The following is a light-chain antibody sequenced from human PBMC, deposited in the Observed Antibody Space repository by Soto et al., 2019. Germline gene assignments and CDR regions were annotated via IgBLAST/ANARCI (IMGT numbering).Light chain of an antibody. CDR3: ETWDISLSAGF. Sequence: QSLLTQPPSVSAAPGQRVTISCSGSTSNIGNNFVSWYQQLPGAAPRLLIYDDNKRPSGIPDRFSGSRSGTSATLGITGLQTGDEADYYCETWDISLSAGFFGGGTKVTVL. CDR2: DDN. V-gene: IGLV1-51*01. J-gene: IGLJ2*01. CDR1: TSNIGNNF.